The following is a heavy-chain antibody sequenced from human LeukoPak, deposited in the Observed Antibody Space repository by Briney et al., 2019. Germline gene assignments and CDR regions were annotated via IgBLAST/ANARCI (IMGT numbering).Heavy chain of an antibody. CDR2: IYSGGSP. J-gene: IGHJ4*02. CDR3: ARDLNYYDSSGYGH. D-gene: IGHD3-22*01. Sequence: GGSLRLSCAVSGFTVSTNHITWVRQAPGKGLECVSVIYSGGSPYYADSVKGRFTISRDNSKNTLYLQMNSLRAEDTAVYYCARDLNYYDSSGYGHWGQGTLVTVSS. V-gene: IGHV3-53*01. CDR1: GFTVSTNH.